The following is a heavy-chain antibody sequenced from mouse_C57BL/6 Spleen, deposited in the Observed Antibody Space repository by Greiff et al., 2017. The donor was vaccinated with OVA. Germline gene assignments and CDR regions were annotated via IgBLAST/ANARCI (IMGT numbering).Heavy chain of an antibody. CDR1: GYTFPSYW. V-gene: IGHV1-69*01. CDR2: IDPSDSYP. CDR3: ARGGTTDGYFDV. J-gene: IGHJ1*03. D-gene: IGHD1-1*01. Sequence: QVQLQQPGAELVMPGASVKLSCKASGYTFPSYWMPGVKQRPGQGLDWIGEIDPSDSYPNYNQKFKGKSTLTVDKSSSTAYRQLSSLTSEDSAVYYCARGGTTDGYFDVWGTGTTVTVSS.